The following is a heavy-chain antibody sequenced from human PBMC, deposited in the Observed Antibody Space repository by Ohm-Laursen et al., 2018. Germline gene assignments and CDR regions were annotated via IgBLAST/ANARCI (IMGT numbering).Heavy chain of an antibody. CDR1: GFTISDTY. CDR2: IYSGGST. D-gene: IGHD5-18*01. V-gene: IGHV3-66*01. Sequence: GSLRLSCSASGFTISDTYMGWVRQAPGKGLEWVSLIYSGGSTYYADSVKGRFTISRDNPRNTLYLQMSSLKAEDTAVYYCARMRSYSYGYPADYWGQGTLVTVSS. J-gene: IGHJ4*02. CDR3: ARMRSYSYGYPADY.